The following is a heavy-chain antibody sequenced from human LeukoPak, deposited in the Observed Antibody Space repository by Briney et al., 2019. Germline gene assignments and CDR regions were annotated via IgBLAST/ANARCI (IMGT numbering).Heavy chain of an antibody. CDR2: ISSSGSTI. CDR3: ARSRIALGVSEPYYFDY. V-gene: IGHV3-11*01. J-gene: IGHJ4*02. D-gene: IGHD1-14*01. Sequence: GGSPRLSCAASGFTFSDYYMSWIRQAPGKGLEWVSYISSSGSTIYYADSVKGRFTISRDNAKNSLYLQMNSLRAEDTAVYYCARSRIALGVSEPYYFDYWGQGTLVSVSS. CDR1: GFTFSDYY.